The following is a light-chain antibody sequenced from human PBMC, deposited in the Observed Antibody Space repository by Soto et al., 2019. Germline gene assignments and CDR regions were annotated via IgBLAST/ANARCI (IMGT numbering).Light chain of an antibody. CDR1: QSISSW. J-gene: IGKJ4*01. CDR2: DAS. Sequence: DIQMTQSPSTLSASVGDRVSITCRASQSISSWLAWYHQKPGKAPKFLIYDASSLQSGVPSRFSGRGSGTEFTLTISSLQPDDFATYYCQQYNSYPLTFGGGTKVEIK. V-gene: IGKV1-5*01. CDR3: QQYNSYPLT.